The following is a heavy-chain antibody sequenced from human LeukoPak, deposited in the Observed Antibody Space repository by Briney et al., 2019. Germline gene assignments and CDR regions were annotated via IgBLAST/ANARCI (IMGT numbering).Heavy chain of an antibody. V-gene: IGHV3-30*03. CDR1: GFTFRNHG. J-gene: IGHJ6*02. D-gene: IGHD2-15*01. CDR2: IYYDGSLE. Sequence: GGSLRLSCAASGFTFRNHGMHWVRQAPGKGLEWAAVIYYDGSLEYYADSVKGRFTISRDNSKNTLHLQMNSLTAEDTAVYFCARRSSDYYGMDVWGQGTTVTVSS. CDR3: ARRSSDYYGMDV.